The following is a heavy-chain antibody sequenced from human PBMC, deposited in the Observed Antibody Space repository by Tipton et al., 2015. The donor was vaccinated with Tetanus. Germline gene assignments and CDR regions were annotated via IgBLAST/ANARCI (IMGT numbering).Heavy chain of an antibody. CDR1: GGTFSNYV. V-gene: IGHV1-69*01. J-gene: IGHJ3*01. CDR3: AREAIKSEDRRACDV. D-gene: IGHD3-22*01. CDR2: CSPIFRRP. Sequence: QLVQSGPEEKKTGSSVKVSCKSSGGTFSNYVFNWVRQAPGQGLEWMGGCSPIFRRPNYAQKFQGRVKISADESTSTAYMELRSLTSADSASYYCAREAIKSEDRRACDVWGQVTMVTVSP.